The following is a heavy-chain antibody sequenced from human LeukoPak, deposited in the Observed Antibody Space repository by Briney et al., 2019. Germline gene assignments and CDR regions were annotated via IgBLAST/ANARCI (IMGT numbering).Heavy chain of an antibody. CDR3: ARGPPPYIQLWSAYYYYGMDV. CDR1: GGSFSGYY. Sequence: SETLSLTCAVYGGSFSGYYWSWIRQPPGKGLEWIGEINHSGSTNYNPSLKSRVTISVDTSKNQFSLKLSTVTAADTAVYYCARGPPPYIQLWSAYYYYGMDVWRQGTTVTVSS. J-gene: IGHJ6*02. V-gene: IGHV4-34*01. CDR2: INHSGST. D-gene: IGHD5-18*01.